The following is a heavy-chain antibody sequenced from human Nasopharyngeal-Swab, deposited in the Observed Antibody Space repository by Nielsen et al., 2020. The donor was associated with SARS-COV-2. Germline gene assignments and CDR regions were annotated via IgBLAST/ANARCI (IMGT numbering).Heavy chain of an antibody. CDR1: GYSFRSYG. J-gene: IGHJ4*02. D-gene: IGHD3-3*01. CDR3: ASDFEEWLVVPSLSFDY. CDR2: ISVYNAYT. V-gene: IGHV1-18*01. Sequence: ASVKVSCKASGYSFRSYGINWVRQAPGQGLEWMGWISVYNAYTNYAQKLQGRVSMTTDTSTSTASMELGSLTSGETAVYYRASDFEEWLVVPSLSFDYWGQGTLVTVSS.